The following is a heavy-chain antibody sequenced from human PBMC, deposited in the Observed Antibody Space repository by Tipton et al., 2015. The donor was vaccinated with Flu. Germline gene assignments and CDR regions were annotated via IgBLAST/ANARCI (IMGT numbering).Heavy chain of an antibody. D-gene: IGHD3-22*01. J-gene: IGHJ5*02. CDR1: GGTISTNDW. CDR3: ARVSGSYNNWFDP. V-gene: IGHV4-4*02. Sequence: TLSLTCAVSGGTISTNDWWSWVRQSPGKGLEWIGEIYHSGGTNYNPSLKSRVTMSVDKAKNQFSLKLNSVTAVDTAVYYCARVSGSYNNWFDPWGQGTLVPVSS. CDR2: IYHSGGT.